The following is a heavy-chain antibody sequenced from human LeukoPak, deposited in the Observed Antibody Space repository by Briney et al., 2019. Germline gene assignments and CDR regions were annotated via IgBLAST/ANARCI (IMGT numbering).Heavy chain of an antibody. D-gene: IGHD2-15*01. V-gene: IGHV4-30-4*01. Sequence: SETLSLTCTVSGGSISSGDYYWSWIRQPPGKGLEWIGYIYYSGSTYYNPPLKSRVTISVDTSKNQFSLKLSSVTAADTAVYYCTRYCSGGSCYENNWFDPWGQGTLVTVSS. CDR1: GGSISSGDYY. CDR3: TRYCSGGSCYENNWFDP. CDR2: IYYSGST. J-gene: IGHJ5*02.